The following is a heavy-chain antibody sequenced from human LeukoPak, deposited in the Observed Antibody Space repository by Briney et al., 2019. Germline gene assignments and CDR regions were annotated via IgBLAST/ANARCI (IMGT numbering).Heavy chain of an antibody. Sequence: GGSLRLSCAASGVTFRSYAMSWVRHAPGKGLEGVSAISGSGRDTYYADSVKGRFTISRDTSKNTLYLQMNTLRAEDTAVYYCAKVISSGSYYYFDYWGQGTPVTVSS. J-gene: IGHJ4*02. CDR3: AKVISSGSYYYFDY. V-gene: IGHV3-23*01. CDR2: ISGSGRDT. D-gene: IGHD1-26*01. CDR1: GVTFRSYA.